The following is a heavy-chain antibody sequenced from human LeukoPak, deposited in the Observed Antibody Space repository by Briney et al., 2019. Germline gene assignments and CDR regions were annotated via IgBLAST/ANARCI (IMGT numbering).Heavy chain of an antibody. CDR3: ARDSGYYDSSGYYRGAFDI. CDR1: GFTFSSSA. J-gene: IGHJ3*02. Sequence: PGGSLRLSCAASGFTFSSSAMSWVRQAPGKGLEWVSYISSSGTTIYYADSVKGRFTISRDNAKNSLYLQMNSLRVEDTAVYYCARDSGYYDSSGYYRGAFDIWGQGTMVTVSS. V-gene: IGHV3-48*03. CDR2: ISSSGTTI. D-gene: IGHD3-22*01.